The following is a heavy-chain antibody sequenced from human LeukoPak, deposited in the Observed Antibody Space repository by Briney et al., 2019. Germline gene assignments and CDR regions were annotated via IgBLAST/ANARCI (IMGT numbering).Heavy chain of an antibody. CDR3: AKDPNYYASGIFDS. CDR2: ISWNSGTI. J-gene: IGHJ5*01. Sequence: GGSLRLSCAASGFTFEEYAMHWVRQAPGKGLEWVSGISWNSGTIGYADSVKGRFSISRDNTKNSLYLKMNSLRAEDTALYYCAKDPNYYASGIFDSWGQGTLFTVSS. CDR1: GFTFEEYA. V-gene: IGHV3-9*01. D-gene: IGHD3-10*01.